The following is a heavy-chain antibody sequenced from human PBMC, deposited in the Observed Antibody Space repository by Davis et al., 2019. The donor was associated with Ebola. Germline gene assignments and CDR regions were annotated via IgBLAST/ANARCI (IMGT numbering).Heavy chain of an antibody. CDR2: IDPSDSYT. J-gene: IGHJ4*02. D-gene: IGHD3-22*01. CDR3: ARHDSSGSDFDY. CDR1: GYSFTSYW. V-gene: IGHV5-10-1*01. Sequence: GGSLRLSCKGSGYSFTSYWISWVRQLPGKGLEWMGRIDPSDSYTNYSPSFQGHVTISADKSISTAYLQWSSLKASDTAMYYCARHDSSGSDFDYWGQGTLVTVSS.